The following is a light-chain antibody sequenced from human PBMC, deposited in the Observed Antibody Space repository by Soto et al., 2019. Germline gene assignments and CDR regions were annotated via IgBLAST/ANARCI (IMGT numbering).Light chain of an antibody. J-gene: IGLJ2*01. Sequence: QSALTQPASVAGSPGQSITISCPGASSDVGSYNLVSWYQQHPGKAPKLMIYEVSQRPSGVSNRFSGSKSGITASLTISGLQAEDEADYYWCSYAGSGLGVFGGGTKLTVL. CDR3: CSYAGSGLGV. V-gene: IGLV2-23*02. CDR2: EVS. CDR1: SSDVGSYNL.